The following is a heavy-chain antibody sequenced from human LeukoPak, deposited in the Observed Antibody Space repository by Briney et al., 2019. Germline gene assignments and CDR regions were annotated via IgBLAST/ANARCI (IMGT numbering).Heavy chain of an antibody. CDR3: ARDLTMIVVVNVFDY. CDR2: ISYDGSNK. J-gene: IGHJ4*02. CDR1: GFTFSSYA. Sequence: PGRSLRLSCAASGFTFSSYAMHWVRQAPGKGLGWVAVISYDGSNKYYADSVKGRFTISRDNSKNTLYLQMNSLRAEDTAVYYCARDLTMIVVVNVFDYWGQGTLVTVSS. D-gene: IGHD3-22*01. V-gene: IGHV3-30-3*01.